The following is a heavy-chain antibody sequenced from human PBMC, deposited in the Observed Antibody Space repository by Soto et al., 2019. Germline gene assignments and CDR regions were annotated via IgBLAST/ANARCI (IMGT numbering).Heavy chain of an antibody. CDR1: GGSISSGGYS. Sequence: QLQLQESGSGLVKPSQTLSLTCTVSGGSISSGGYSWTWIRQSPGKGLEWLGYTYQSGSAYYNPYLKSRVTISVDRSKNQFSLNLTSVTAADTAVYYCARDYYGMDVWGQGTTVTVSS. V-gene: IGHV4-30-2*06. J-gene: IGHJ6*02. CDR3: ARDYYGMDV. CDR2: TYQSGSA.